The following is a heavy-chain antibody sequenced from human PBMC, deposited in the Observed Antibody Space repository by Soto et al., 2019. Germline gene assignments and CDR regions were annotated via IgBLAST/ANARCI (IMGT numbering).Heavy chain of an antibody. CDR2: IYYNGNT. Sequence: QLQLQESGPGLVKPSETLSLTCTVSGGSITSSSYYWGWIRQPPGKGLEWIGTIYYNGNTYYNPSLKSRVTISVDTSKNQFSLTLRSVTAADTAVYYCARHESGASPRKYCFDYWGQGTLVTVSS. D-gene: IGHD2-15*01. CDR1: GGSITSSSYY. V-gene: IGHV4-39*01. CDR3: ARHESGASPRKYCFDY. J-gene: IGHJ4*02.